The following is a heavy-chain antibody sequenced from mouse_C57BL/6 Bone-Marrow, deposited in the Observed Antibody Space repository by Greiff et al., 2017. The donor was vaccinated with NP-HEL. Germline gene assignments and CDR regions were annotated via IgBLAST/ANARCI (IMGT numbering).Heavy chain of an antibody. Sequence: DVKLVESGGGLVKPGGSLKLSCAASGFTFSDYGMHWVRQAPEKGLEWVAYISSGSSTIYYADTVKGRFTISIDNSKNTLFLQMTSLRSEDTAMYYCARHGSRDYFDYWGQGTTLTVSS. J-gene: IGHJ2*01. CDR2: ISSGSSTI. D-gene: IGHD1-1*01. CDR1: GFTFSDYG. CDR3: ARHGSRDYFDY. V-gene: IGHV5-17*01.